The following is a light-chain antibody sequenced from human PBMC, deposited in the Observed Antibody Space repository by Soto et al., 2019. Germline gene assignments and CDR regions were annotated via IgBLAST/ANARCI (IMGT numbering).Light chain of an antibody. Sequence: QSVLTQPPSASGTPGQRVTITCSGGSSISGSTVNWYQQLPGTAPKLLIYNHNQRPSGVPDRFSASKSGTSASLAISGLQSDDEADYFCAAWDDTLNGLLFGGGTKLTVL. V-gene: IGLV1-44*01. CDR3: AAWDDTLNGLL. CDR1: SSISGST. CDR2: NHN. J-gene: IGLJ3*02.